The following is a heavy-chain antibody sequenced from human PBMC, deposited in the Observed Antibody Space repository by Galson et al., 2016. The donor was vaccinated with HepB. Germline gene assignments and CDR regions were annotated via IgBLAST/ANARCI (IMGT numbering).Heavy chain of an antibody. CDR2: TSYDGTNK. D-gene: IGHD3-3*01. CDR3: AKEGHHDFWSGYYNWFAP. J-gene: IGHJ5*02. V-gene: IGHV3-30-3*01. Sequence: SLRLSCAASGFTFSSYAIHWVRQAPGKGLEWVAVTSYDGTNKYYADSVKGRFTISRDNSKNSLYLQMNSLRPEDTAVYYCAKEGHHDFWSGYYNWFAPWGQGTLVTVSS. CDR1: GFTFSSYA.